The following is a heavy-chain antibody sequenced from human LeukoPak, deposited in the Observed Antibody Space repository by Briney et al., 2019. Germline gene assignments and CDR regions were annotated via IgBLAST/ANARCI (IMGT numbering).Heavy chain of an antibody. Sequence: PSETLSLTCTVSGGSISSSSYYWGWIRQPPGKGLEWIGSIYYSGSTYYNPSLKSRVTISVDTSKNQFSLKLSSVTAADTAVYYCASSVRQYSSGWAPIYFDYWGQGTLVTVSS. CDR2: IYYSGST. CDR1: GGSISSSSYY. D-gene: IGHD6-19*01. V-gene: IGHV4-39*07. CDR3: ASSVRQYSSGWAPIYFDY. J-gene: IGHJ4*02.